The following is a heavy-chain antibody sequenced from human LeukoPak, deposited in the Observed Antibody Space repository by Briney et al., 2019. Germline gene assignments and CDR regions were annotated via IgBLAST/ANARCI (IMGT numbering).Heavy chain of an antibody. CDR2: FSGNGGST. V-gene: IGHV3-23*01. CDR1: GFTFSSYA. J-gene: IGHJ4*02. CDR3: AKSDSSGYYYSYFDY. Sequence: GGSLRLSCAASGFTFSSYAMTWVRQAPGKGLEWVSAFSGNGGSTYYADSVKGRFTISRDNSKNTLYLQMNSLRAEDTAVCYCAKSDSSGYYYSYFDYWGQGALVTVSS. D-gene: IGHD3-22*01.